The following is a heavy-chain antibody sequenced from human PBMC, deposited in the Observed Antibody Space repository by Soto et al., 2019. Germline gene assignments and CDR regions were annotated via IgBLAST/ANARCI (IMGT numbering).Heavy chain of an antibody. CDR3: AHYYYDSSGWRTTYYYFDY. CDR1: GLSLSTSGVG. CDR2: IYWDDDK. Sequence: SGPTLVNPTPPLTLTCTFSGLSLSTSGVGVGWIRQPPGKALQWLPLIYWDDDKSYSPSLKSRLTITKDTSKNQVVLTMTNMDPVDTATYYCAHYYYDSSGWRTTYYYFDYWGQGTLVTVSS. D-gene: IGHD3-22*01. J-gene: IGHJ4*02. V-gene: IGHV2-5*02.